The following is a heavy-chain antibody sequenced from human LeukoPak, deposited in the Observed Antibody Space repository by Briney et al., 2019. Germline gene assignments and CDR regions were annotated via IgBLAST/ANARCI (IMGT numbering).Heavy chain of an antibody. Sequence: PSETLSLTCAVYGGSFSGYYWSWIRQPPGKGLEWIGEINHSGSTNYNPSLKSRVTISVDTSMNQFSLKLSSVTAADTAVYYCARVIAAARGGYFQHWGQGTLVTVSS. CDR3: ARVIAAARGGYFQH. D-gene: IGHD6-13*01. J-gene: IGHJ1*01. CDR1: GGSFSGYY. CDR2: INHSGST. V-gene: IGHV4-34*01.